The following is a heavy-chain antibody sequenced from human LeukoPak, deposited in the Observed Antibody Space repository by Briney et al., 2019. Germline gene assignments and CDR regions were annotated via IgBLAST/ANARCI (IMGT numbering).Heavy chain of an antibody. V-gene: IGHV4-59*08. J-gene: IGHJ5*02. Sequence: SETLSLTCTVSGDSIRNYYWNWIRQTPGKGLEWIGYIDYSGRTLYNPSFESRVTISRDTSKTQFSLKPSSVTAADTAVYYCARRKDSSRWNGRDNWFDPWGQGTLVTVSS. CDR1: GDSIRNYY. CDR3: ARRKDSSRWNGRDNWFDP. D-gene: IGHD3-22*01. CDR2: IDYSGRT.